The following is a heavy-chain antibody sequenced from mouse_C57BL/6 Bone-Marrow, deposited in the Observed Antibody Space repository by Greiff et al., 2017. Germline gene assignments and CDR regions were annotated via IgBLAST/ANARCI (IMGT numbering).Heavy chain of an antibody. J-gene: IGHJ1*03. CDR3: ARWDYYGSSYGRYFDV. CDR2: IYPRSGNT. D-gene: IGHD1-1*01. V-gene: IGHV1-81*01. Sequence: VQLQRSGAELARPGASVKLSCKASGYTFTSYGISWVKQRTGQGLEWIGEIYPRSGNTYYNEKFKGKATLTADKSSSTAYMELRSLTSEDSAVYFCARWDYYGSSYGRYFDVWGTGTTVTVSS. CDR1: GYTFTSYG.